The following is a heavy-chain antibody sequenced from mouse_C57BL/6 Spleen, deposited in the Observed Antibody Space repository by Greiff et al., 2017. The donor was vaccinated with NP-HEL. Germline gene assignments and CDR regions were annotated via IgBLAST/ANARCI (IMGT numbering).Heavy chain of an antibody. CDR1: GFTFSDYY. Sequence: EVKLVESEGGLVQPGSSMKLSCTASGFTFSDYYMAWVRQVPEKGLEWVANINYDGSSTYYLDSLKSRFIISRDNAKNILYLQMSSLKSEDTATYYCARDGGRGFAYWGQGTLVTVSA. CDR2: INYDGSST. V-gene: IGHV5-16*01. CDR3: ARDGGRGFAY. J-gene: IGHJ3*01. D-gene: IGHD3-3*01.